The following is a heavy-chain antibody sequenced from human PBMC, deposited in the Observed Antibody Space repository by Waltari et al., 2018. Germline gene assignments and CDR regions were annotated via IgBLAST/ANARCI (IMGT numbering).Heavy chain of an antibody. Sequence: VQLVQSGAEVKKPGASVTVSCKASGYTFTGYYMPWVRQAPGQGLEWTGRINPNSGGTNHEQKCQGRVTRTRDTSISTAYMELSRLRSDDTAVYYCATGFWSGYYVVMDVWGQGTTVTVSS. CDR3: ATGFWSGYYVVMDV. D-gene: IGHD3-3*01. CDR2: INPNSGGT. V-gene: IGHV1-2*06. CDR1: GYTFTGYY. J-gene: IGHJ6*02.